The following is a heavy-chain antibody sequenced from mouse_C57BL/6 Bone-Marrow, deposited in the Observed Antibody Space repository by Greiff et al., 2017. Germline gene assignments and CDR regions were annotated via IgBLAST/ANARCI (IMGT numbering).Heavy chain of an antibody. CDR2: IDPSASYT. CDR1: GYTFTSYW. CDR3: APGTGPYWYFDV. J-gene: IGHJ1*03. V-gene: IGHV1-69*01. Sequence: QVQLQQPGAELVMPGASVKLSCKASGYTFTSYWMHWVKQRPGQGLEWIGAIDPSASYTNYNQKFKGKSTLTVDKSSSTAYMQRSSLTSEDSAVYYCAPGTGPYWYFDVWGTGTTVTVSS. D-gene: IGHD4-1*01.